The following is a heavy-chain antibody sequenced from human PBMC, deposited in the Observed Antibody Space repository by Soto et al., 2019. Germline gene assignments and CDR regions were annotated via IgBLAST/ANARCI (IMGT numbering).Heavy chain of an antibody. CDR3: ARGVVVAATVGGYYYYYMDV. J-gene: IGHJ6*03. V-gene: IGHV3-53*04. CDR2: IYSGGST. CDR1: GFTVSSNY. D-gene: IGHD2-15*01. Sequence: EVQLVESGGGLVQPGGSLRLSCAASGFTVSSNYISWVRQAPGKGLGWVSVIYSGGSTYYADSVTGRFTISRHNSKNTLYLQMNSRRAEDTAVYYCARGVVVAATVGGYYYYYMDVWGKGTTVTVSS.